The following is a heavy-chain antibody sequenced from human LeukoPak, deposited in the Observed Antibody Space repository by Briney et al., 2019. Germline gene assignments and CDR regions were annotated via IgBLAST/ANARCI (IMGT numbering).Heavy chain of an antibody. CDR1: GGSISGYY. Sequence: PSETLSLTCTVSGGSISGYYWSWIRQPPRKGLEWIGYIHNSGGINYSPSLKSRITISIDTSKNQFSLKLRSVTAADTAVYYCARHASITNWFDPWGQGTLVTVSS. J-gene: IGHJ5*02. D-gene: IGHD1-20*01. V-gene: IGHV4-59*08. CDR3: ARHASITNWFDP. CDR2: IHNSGGI.